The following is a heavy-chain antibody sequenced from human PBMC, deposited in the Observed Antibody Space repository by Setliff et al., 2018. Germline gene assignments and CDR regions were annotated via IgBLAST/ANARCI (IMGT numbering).Heavy chain of an antibody. V-gene: IGHV1-18*01. CDR3: TRSRGPRVVLAADSDF. CDR2: ISPYSGES. Sequence: ASVKVSCKTSGFRFTSFGFSWVRQAPGQGLEWMGWISPYSGESNYAQKFQDRLTVTADTSTKTTYMELRSLTPDDTAVYFCTRSRGPRVVLAADSDFWGQGTLVTVSS. J-gene: IGHJ4*02. CDR1: GFRFTSFG. D-gene: IGHD3-16*01.